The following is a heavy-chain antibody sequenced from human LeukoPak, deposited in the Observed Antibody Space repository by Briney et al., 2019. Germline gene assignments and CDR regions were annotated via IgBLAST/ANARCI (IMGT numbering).Heavy chain of an antibody. J-gene: IGHJ3*02. D-gene: IGHD4-11*01. CDR2: IYYSGST. CDR3: ARPNSHYLGNDAFDI. Sequence: SETLSLTCTVSGGSMSNYYWTWIRQPPGKGLEWIGYIYYSGSTIYNPSLESRVTISINTSKNQFSLKLSSVTAADTAVYYCARPNSHYLGNDAFDIWGQGTMVTVSS. V-gene: IGHV4-59*01. CDR1: GGSMSNYY.